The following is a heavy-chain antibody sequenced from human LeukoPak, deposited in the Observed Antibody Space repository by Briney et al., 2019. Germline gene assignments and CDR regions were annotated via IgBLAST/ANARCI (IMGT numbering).Heavy chain of an antibody. V-gene: IGHV3-48*01. J-gene: IGHJ4*02. CDR2: ISSSSSTI. CDR1: GFTFSSYS. CDR3: ARIGYCSSTSRYTPLGY. Sequence: GGSLRLSCAASGFTFSSYSMNWVRQAPGKGLEWVSYISSSSSTIYYADSVKGRFTISRDNAKNSLYLQMNSLRAEDTAVYYCARIGYCSSTSRYTPLGYWGQGTLVTVSS. D-gene: IGHD2-2*02.